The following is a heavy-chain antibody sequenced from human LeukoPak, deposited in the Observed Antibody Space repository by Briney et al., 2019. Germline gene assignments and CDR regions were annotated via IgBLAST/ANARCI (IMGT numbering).Heavy chain of an antibody. CDR2: IYYKGGN. CDR1: GASTSSYY. Sequence: SETLSLTCTVSGASTSSYYWSWVRPPLGRGREWIGYIYYKGGNKHKYNPSLKSRVTISVDTSKNKFSLKLSSVTAADTAVYYCAGSSAFDAFDVWGQGTMVSVSS. CDR3: AGSSAFDAFDV. J-gene: IGHJ3*01. D-gene: IGHD3-22*01. V-gene: IGHV4-59*08.